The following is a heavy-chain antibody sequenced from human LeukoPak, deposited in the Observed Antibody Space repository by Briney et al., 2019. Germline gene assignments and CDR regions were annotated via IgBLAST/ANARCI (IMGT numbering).Heavy chain of an antibody. CDR1: GGSFSGYY. J-gene: IGHJ3*02. V-gene: IGHV4-34*01. CDR2: IYYSGST. Sequence: PSETLSLTCAVYGGSFSGYYWSWIRQPPGKGLEWIGSIYYSGSTYYNPSLKSRVTISVDTSKNQFSLKLSSVTAADTAVYYCARSSGHDAFDIWGQGTMVTVSS. CDR3: ARSSGHDAFDI. D-gene: IGHD3-22*01.